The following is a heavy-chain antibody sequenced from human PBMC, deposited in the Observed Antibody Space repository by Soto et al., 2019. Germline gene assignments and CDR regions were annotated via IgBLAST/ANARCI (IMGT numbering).Heavy chain of an antibody. CDR2: IIPILGIA. D-gene: IGHD3-9*01. CDR3: ARAPPLYYDILAGYNRFAS. J-gene: IGHJ5*01. CDR1: GGTFSSYT. Sequence: GASVKVSCKASGGTFSSYTISWVRQAPGQGLEWMGRIIPILGIANYAQKFQGRVTITADKSTSTAYMELSSLRSEDTAVYYCARAPPLYYDILAGYNRFASWGQGTLVPVSS. V-gene: IGHV1-69*02.